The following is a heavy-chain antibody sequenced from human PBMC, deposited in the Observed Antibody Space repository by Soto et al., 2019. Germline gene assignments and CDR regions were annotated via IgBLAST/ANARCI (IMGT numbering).Heavy chain of an antibody. V-gene: IGHV4-59*01. CDR2: IYYSGST. CDR1: GGSINYYS. J-gene: IGHJ5*02. Sequence: SETLSLTCTVSGGSINYYSWSWIRQPPGKGLEYIGYIYYSGSTNYNPSLKSRVTISVDTSKNQFSLKLSSVTAADTAVYYCARETLSLSGSYYKNWFDPWGQGTLLTVSS. CDR3: ARETLSLSGSYYKNWFDP. D-gene: IGHD3-10*01.